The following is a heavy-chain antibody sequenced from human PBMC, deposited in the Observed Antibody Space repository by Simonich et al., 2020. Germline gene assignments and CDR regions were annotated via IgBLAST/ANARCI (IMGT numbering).Heavy chain of an antibody. Sequence: QVQLQQWGAGLLKPSETLSLTCAVYGGSFSGYYWRRIRPPPGQGLEWIGEINHSGGTNYNPSLKSRVTISVDTSKNQLSLKLSYVTAAATAVYYRARGLRVAAAGTAFQHWGQGTLVTVSS. CDR3: ARGLRVAAAGTAFQH. CDR2: INHSGGT. J-gene: IGHJ1*01. V-gene: IGHV4-34*01. CDR1: GGSFSGYY. D-gene: IGHD6-13*01.